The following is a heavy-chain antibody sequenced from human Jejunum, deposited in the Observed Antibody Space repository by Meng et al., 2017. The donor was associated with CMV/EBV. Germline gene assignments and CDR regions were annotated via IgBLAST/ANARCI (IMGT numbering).Heavy chain of an antibody. CDR3: ARGAGTSGESDY. Sequence: SGFTFSTYQMNWVRQAPGKGLEWVSYISRSASTIYYADSVKGRLTISRDNAQNSLYLQMNSLRVDDTGVYYCARGAGTSGESDYWGQGTLVTVSS. V-gene: IGHV3-48*03. CDR2: ISRSASTI. D-gene: IGHD6-19*01. J-gene: IGHJ4*02. CDR1: GFTFSTYQ.